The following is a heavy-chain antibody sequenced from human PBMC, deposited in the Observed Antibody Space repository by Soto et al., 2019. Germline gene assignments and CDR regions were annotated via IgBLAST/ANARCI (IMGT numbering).Heavy chain of an antibody. D-gene: IGHD6-19*01. CDR1: GFTVSSNY. CDR2: MYSGGST. CDR3: ARDRGSGWYGEFDY. Sequence: EGSLRLSCAASGFTVSSNYMSWVRQAPGKGLEWVSVMYSGGSTYYADSVKGRFTISRDNSKNTLYLQMNSLRAEDTAVYYCARDRGSGWYGEFDYWGQGTLVTVSS. V-gene: IGHV3-53*01. J-gene: IGHJ4*02.